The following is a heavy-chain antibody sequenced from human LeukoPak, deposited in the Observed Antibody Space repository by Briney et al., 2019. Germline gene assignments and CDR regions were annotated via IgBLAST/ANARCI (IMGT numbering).Heavy chain of an antibody. D-gene: IGHD2-2*01. CDR3: AKDSTTIVVVPAAS. CDR2: IYYSGST. J-gene: IGHJ5*02. CDR1: GGSISSSSYY. Sequence: SETLSLTCTVSGGSISSSSYYWGWIRQPPGKGLEWIGSIYYSGSTYYNPSLKSRVTISVDTSKNQFSLKLSSVTAADTAVYYCAKDSTTIVVVPAASWGQGTLVTVSS. V-gene: IGHV4-39*07.